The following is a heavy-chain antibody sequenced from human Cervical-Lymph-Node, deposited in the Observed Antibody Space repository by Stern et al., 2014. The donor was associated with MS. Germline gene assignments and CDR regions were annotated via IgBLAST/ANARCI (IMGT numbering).Heavy chain of an antibody. J-gene: IGHJ6*02. Sequence: VQLVESGPGLVKPSQTLSLTCFVSGGSINSGAYSWSWSPQHPGKGLEGPGAIYYNGNTSFNPSLKSRVAISTDSSKSQFSLNLNSVTAADTAVYYCARYVLNGYSKVHYGMDVWGQGTTVTVSS. CDR3: ARYVLNGYSKVHYGMDV. CDR1: GGSINSGAYS. D-gene: IGHD3-22*01. CDR2: IYYNGNT. V-gene: IGHV4-31*02.